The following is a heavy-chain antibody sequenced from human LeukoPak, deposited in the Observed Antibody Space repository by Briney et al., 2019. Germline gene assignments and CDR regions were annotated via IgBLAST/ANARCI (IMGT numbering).Heavy chain of an antibody. Sequence: SETLSLTCTVSGGSISSYYWSWIRQPPGKGLEWIGYIYYSDNTNYNPSLKSRVTISEDTSKNQFSLKLSSVTAADTAVYYCARQPSGSFNFDYWGQGILVTVSS. CDR3: ARQPSGSFNFDY. CDR1: GGSISSYY. J-gene: IGHJ4*02. D-gene: IGHD1-26*01. CDR2: IYYSDNT. V-gene: IGHV4-59*01.